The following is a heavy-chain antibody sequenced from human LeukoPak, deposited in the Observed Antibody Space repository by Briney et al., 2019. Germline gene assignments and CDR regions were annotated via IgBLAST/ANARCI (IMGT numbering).Heavy chain of an antibody. CDR3: ARVAGDYPYYYYGMDV. CDR1: GFTFSSYS. D-gene: IGHD4-17*01. CDR2: ISSGSSYI. J-gene: IGHJ6*04. V-gene: IGHV3-21*01. Sequence: GGSLRLSCAASGFTFSSYSMNWVRQAPGKGLEWVSSISSGSSYIYYADSVKGRFTISRDNAKNSLYLQMNSLRAEDTAVYYCARVAGDYPYYYYGMDVWGKGTTVTVSS.